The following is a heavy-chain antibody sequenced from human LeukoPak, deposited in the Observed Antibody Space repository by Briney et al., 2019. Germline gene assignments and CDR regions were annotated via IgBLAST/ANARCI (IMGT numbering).Heavy chain of an antibody. Sequence: ASVKVSCKVSGYTLTELSMHWVQQAPGKGLEWMGGFDPEDGETIYAQKFQGRVTMTEDTSTDTAYMELSSLRSEDTAVYYCATLPGYCSSTSCYNWFDPWGQGTLVTVSS. J-gene: IGHJ5*02. CDR2: FDPEDGET. V-gene: IGHV1-24*01. CDR3: ATLPGYCSSTSCYNWFDP. CDR1: GYTLTELS. D-gene: IGHD2-2*03.